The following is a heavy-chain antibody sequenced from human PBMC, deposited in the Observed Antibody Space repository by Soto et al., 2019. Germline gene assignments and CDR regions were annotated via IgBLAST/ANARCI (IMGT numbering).Heavy chain of an antibody. J-gene: IGHJ4*02. CDR3: ARTASSGWSYFDY. V-gene: IGHV1-69*12. Sequence: QVQLVQSGAEVKKPGSSVKVSCKASGGTFNTYAINWVRQAPGQGLEWMGGIIPIFGTTNYAQNFQGRVTIAADGCTSTAYMELSSLRSEDMAVYYCARTASSGWSYFDYWGQGTLVTVSS. CDR1: GGTFNTYA. CDR2: IIPIFGTT. D-gene: IGHD6-19*01.